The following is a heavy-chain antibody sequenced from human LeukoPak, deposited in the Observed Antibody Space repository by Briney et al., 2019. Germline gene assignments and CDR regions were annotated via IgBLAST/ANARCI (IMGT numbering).Heavy chain of an antibody. CDR3: VRENWYYDY. V-gene: IGHV1-2*02. J-gene: IGHJ4*02. D-gene: IGHD1-1*01. CDR2: MYPKNGGT. Sequence: ASVKVSCKASGCSFNNYYIHWVRQAPGQGLEWVGWMYPKNGGTNYAQNFQGRVTLTRDTSITTAYMELSSLNSDDTALYYCVRENWYYDYWGQGTLVTVSS. CDR1: GCSFNNYY.